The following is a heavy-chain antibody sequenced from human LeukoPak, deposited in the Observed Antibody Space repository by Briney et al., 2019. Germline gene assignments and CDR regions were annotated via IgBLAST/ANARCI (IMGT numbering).Heavy chain of an antibody. D-gene: IGHD4-11*01. CDR3: ARVKGTVTTSPYYFDY. CDR2: ISSSSSYI. J-gene: IGHJ4*02. CDR1: GFTFSSYS. V-gene: IGHV3-21*01. Sequence: SGGSLRLSCAASGFTFSSYSMNWVRQAPGKGLEWVSSISSSSSYIYYADSVKGRFTISRDNSKNTLYLQMNSLRAEDTAVYYCARVKGTVTTSPYYFDYWGQGTLVTVSS.